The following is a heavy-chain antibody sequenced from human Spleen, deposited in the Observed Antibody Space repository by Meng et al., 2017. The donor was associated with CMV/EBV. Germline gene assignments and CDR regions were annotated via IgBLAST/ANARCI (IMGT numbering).Heavy chain of an antibody. D-gene: IGHD2-2*01. CDR2: INHSGST. V-gene: IGHV4-34*01. Sequence: SFSGYYWSWIRQPPGKGLEWIGEINHSGSTNYNPSLKSRVTISVDTSKNQFSLKLSSVTAADTAVYYCARERRDIVVVPAAIVGYFDLWGRGTLVTVSS. CDR1: SFSGYY. J-gene: IGHJ2*01. CDR3: ARERRDIVVVPAAIVGYFDL.